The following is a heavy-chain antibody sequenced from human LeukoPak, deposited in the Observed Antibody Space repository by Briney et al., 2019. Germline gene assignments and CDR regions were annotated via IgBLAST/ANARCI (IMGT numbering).Heavy chain of an antibody. Sequence: GGSLRLSCAASGFTVSSNYMSWVRQGPGKGLECVSVISNDGDAYYADSVKGRFTISRDTSKNTVSLQMNSLRAEDTAVYYCAGDKTTGGWYEFDYWGQGTLVTVSS. CDR1: GFTVSSNY. V-gene: IGHV3-53*01. CDR3: AGDKTTGGWYEFDY. D-gene: IGHD6-19*01. J-gene: IGHJ4*02. CDR2: ISNDGDA.